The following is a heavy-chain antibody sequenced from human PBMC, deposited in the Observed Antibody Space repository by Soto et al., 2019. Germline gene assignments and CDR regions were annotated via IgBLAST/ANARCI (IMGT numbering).Heavy chain of an antibody. D-gene: IGHD5-12*01. CDR2: ISYDGSNK. V-gene: IGHV3-30-3*01. Sequence: QVQLVESGGGVVQPGMSLRLSCAASGFTFSSYAMHWVRQAPGKGLEWVAVISYDGSNKYYADSVKGRFTISRDNSKNTLYLQMNSLRAEDTAVYYCARDGYSGYDQPPYYYYGMDVWGQGTTVTVSS. J-gene: IGHJ6*02. CDR1: GFTFSSYA. CDR3: ARDGYSGYDQPPYYYYGMDV.